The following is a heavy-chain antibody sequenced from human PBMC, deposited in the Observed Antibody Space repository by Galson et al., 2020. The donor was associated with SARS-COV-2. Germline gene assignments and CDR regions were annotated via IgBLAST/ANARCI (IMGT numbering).Heavy chain of an antibody. Sequence: NSGGSLRLSCAASGFTFSDYYMSWIRQPPGKGLEWVSYISSSGNTIYYADSVKGRFTMSRDNAKNSLYLQMNSLRAEDTAVYYCAREVRSSNNDAFDIWGQGTMVTVSS. CDR2: ISSSGNTI. CDR1: GFTFSDYY. CDR3: AREVRSSNNDAFDI. D-gene: IGHD6-13*01. J-gene: IGHJ3*02. V-gene: IGHV3-11*04.